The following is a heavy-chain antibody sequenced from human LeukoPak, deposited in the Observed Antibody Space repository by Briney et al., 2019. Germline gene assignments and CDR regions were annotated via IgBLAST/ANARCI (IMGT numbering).Heavy chain of an antibody. Sequence: GGSLRLSCVASGFTFSSYWMSWVRQGPGKGLEWVANIKKDGSEKYYVNSVKGRFTISRDNAKTSVYLQMNSLRVDDTAFYYCARDLSGVTGYTYGRGIDYWGQGTLVTVSS. V-gene: IGHV3-7*01. CDR1: GFTFSSYW. J-gene: IGHJ4*02. D-gene: IGHD5-18*01. CDR2: IKKDGSEK. CDR3: ARDLSGVTGYTYGRGIDY.